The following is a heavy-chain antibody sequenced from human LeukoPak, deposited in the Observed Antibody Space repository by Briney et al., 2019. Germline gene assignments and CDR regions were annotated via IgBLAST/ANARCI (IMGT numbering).Heavy chain of an antibody. J-gene: IGHJ4*02. CDR3: ARDATRYDILTGRSGGGLDY. CDR1: GFTFSSYS. Sequence: GGSLRLSCAASGFTFSSYSMNWVRQAPGKGLEWVSSVNGASDYIYSADSVKGRFTISRDNAKNSLYLKVNSLRAEDTAVYYCARDATRYDILTGRSGGGLDYWGQGALVTVSS. V-gene: IGHV3-21*01. CDR2: VNGASDYI. D-gene: IGHD3-9*01.